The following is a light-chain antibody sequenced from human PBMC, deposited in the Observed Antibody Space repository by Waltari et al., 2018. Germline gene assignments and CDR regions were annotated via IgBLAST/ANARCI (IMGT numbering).Light chain of an antibody. CDR3: GTWDSGLTRVF. Sequence: QSVLTQPPSVSAAPGQTVTISCSGSSSNIGNNDVSWYQHVPGTAPKLLIYDINKRPSGITDRFSGSESATSATLNISGLQSGDEADYYCGTWDSGLTRVFFGGGTKLTVL. CDR2: DIN. CDR1: SSNIGNND. V-gene: IGLV1-51*01. J-gene: IGLJ2*01.